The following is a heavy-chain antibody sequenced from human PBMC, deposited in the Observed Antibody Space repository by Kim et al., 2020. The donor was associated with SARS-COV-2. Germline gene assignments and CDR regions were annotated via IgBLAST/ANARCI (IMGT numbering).Heavy chain of an antibody. D-gene: IGHD2-2*01. V-gene: IGHV1-46*01. Sequence: ASVKVSCKASGYTFTSYYMHWVRQAPGQGLEWMGIINPSGGSTSYAQKFQGRVTMTRDTSTSTVYMELSSLRSEDTAVYYCASSLWYCSSTSCYLGIWGQGTMVTVSS. CDR1: GYTFTSYY. CDR3: ASSLWYCSSTSCYLGI. CDR2: INPSGGST. J-gene: IGHJ3*02.